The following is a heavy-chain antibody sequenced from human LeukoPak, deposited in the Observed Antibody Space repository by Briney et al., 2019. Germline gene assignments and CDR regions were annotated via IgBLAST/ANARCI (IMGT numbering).Heavy chain of an antibody. V-gene: IGHV4-59*08. CDR2: IYYSGST. CDR1: GGSISSYY. Sequence: SETLSLTCAVSGGSISSYYWSWIRQPPGKGLEWIGYIYYSGSTNYNPSLKSRVTISVDTSKNQFSLKLSSVTAADTAVYYCARHSSGWYWFDPWGQGTLVTVSS. J-gene: IGHJ5*02. CDR3: ARHSSGWYWFDP. D-gene: IGHD6-19*01.